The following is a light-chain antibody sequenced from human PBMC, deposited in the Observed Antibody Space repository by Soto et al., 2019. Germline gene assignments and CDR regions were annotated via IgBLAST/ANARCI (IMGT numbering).Light chain of an antibody. CDR1: SSNIGAGYD. CDR3: QSYDSSLSGYWX. V-gene: IGLV1-40*01. Sequence: QSVLTQPPSVSGAPGQRVTISCTGSSSNIGAGYDVHWYQQLPGTAPKLLIYGNSNRPSGVPDRFSGSKSGTSASLAITGLQAEDEADYYCQSYDSSLSGYWXXXGXXKLTVL. J-gene: IGLJ3*02. CDR2: GNS.